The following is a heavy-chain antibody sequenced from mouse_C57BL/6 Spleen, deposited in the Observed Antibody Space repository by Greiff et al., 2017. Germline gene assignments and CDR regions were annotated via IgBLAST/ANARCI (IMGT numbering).Heavy chain of an antibody. Sequence: EVQLVESGGGLVQPGGSLKLSCAASGFTFSDYYMYWVRQTPEKRLEWVAYISNGGGSTYYPDTVQGRFTISRDNAKNTLYLQMSRLKSEDTTMYYCARQYYGSSYDAMDYWGQGTSVTVSS. CDR3: ARQYYGSSYDAMDY. CDR1: GFTFSDYY. V-gene: IGHV5-12*01. J-gene: IGHJ4*01. CDR2: ISNGGGST. D-gene: IGHD1-1*01.